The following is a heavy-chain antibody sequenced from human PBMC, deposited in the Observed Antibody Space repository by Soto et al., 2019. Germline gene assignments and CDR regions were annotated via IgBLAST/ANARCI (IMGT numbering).Heavy chain of an antibody. CDR2: ISSSSSYI. CDR1: GFSFSSYS. CDR3: ARVYCISTSCYHYYYYYGMDV. Sequence: PGGSLRLSCAASGFSFSSYSMNWVRQAPGKGLEWVSSISSSSSYIYYADSVKGRFTISRDNAKNSLYLQMNSPRAEDTAVYYCARVYCISTSCYHYYYYYGMDVWGQGTTVTVSS. D-gene: IGHD2-2*01. J-gene: IGHJ6*02. V-gene: IGHV3-21*01.